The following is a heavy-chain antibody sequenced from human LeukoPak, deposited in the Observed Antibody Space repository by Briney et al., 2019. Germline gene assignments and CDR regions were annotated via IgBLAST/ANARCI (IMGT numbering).Heavy chain of an antibody. CDR2: IWCDGSNK. D-gene: IGHD2-2*01. V-gene: IGHV3-33*01. J-gene: IGHJ4*02. CDR1: GFTFSSYG. Sequence: GGSLRLSCAASGFTFSSYGMHWVRQAPGQGLEWVAVIWCDGSNKYYADSVKGRFTIARDNSKNTLYLQMNSLRAEDTAVYYCAADSTADYWGQGTLVTVSS. CDR3: AADSTADY.